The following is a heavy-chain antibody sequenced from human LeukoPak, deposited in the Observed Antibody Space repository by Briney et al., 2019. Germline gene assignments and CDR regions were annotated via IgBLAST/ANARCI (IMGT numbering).Heavy chain of an antibody. Sequence: SVKVSCKASGGTFSSYAISWVRQAPGQGLEWMGGIIPIFGTANYAQKFQGRVTITTDESTSTAYMELSSLRSEDTAVYYCASLYSSSSKWFDPWGQGTLVTVSS. CDR2: IIPIFGTA. D-gene: IGHD6-6*01. J-gene: IGHJ5*02. V-gene: IGHV1-69*05. CDR1: GGTFSSYA. CDR3: ASLYSSSSKWFDP.